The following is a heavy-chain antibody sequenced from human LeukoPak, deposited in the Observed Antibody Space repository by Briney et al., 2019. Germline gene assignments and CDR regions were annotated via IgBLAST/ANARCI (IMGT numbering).Heavy chain of an antibody. CDR2: IYYSGST. J-gene: IGHJ4*02. CDR3: XXXXGNNGESYFDY. D-gene: IGHD1/OR15-1a*01. Sequence: SETLSLTCTVSGGSISSGGYYWSWIRQHPGKGLEWIGYIYYSGSTYYNPSLKSRVTISVDTSKNQFSLKLSSVTAADTAVYXXXXXXGNNGESYFDYWGQGTLVTVSS. CDR1: GGSISSGGYY. V-gene: IGHV4-31*03.